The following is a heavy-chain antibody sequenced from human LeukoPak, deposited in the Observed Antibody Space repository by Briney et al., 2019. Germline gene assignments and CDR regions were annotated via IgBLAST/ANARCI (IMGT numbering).Heavy chain of an antibody. J-gene: IGHJ4*02. V-gene: IGHV5-51*01. CDR1: GYSFTSYW. CDR3: ARRGRYYYDSSGYTTPDY. CDR2: IYPGDSDT. D-gene: IGHD3-22*01. Sequence: GESLKISCKGSGYSFTSYWIGWVRQMPGKGLEWMGIIYPGDSDTRYSPSFQGQVTISADKSISTAYLQWSSLKASDTAMYYCARRGRYYYDSSGYTTPDYWGQGTLVTVSS.